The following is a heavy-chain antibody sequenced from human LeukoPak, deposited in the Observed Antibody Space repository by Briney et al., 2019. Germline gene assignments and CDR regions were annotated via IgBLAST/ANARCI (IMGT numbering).Heavy chain of an antibody. V-gene: IGHV3-23*01. J-gene: IGHJ3*02. Sequence: PGGSLRLSCAASGFTFSSYVMSWVRQAPGKGLEWVSAISDSGSSTFFADSVKGRFTISRDNAKNSLYLQMISLRVEDTAVYYCARGGAGATKDDTFDIWGQGTMVTVSS. D-gene: IGHD1-1*01. CDR3: ARGGAGATKDDTFDI. CDR1: GFTFSSYV. CDR2: ISDSGSST.